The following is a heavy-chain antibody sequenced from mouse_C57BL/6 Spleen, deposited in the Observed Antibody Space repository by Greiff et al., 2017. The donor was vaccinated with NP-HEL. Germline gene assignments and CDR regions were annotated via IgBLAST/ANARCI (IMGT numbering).Heavy chain of an antibody. J-gene: IGHJ2*01. CDR2: INPNNGGT. V-gene: IGHV1-18*01. CDR1: GYTFTDYN. CDR3: ARGYYGRYFDD. Sequence: VQLKQSGPELVKPGASVKIPCKASGYTFTDYNMDWVKQSHGKSLEWIGDINPNNGGTIYTQKFKGKATLTVDKSSSTAYMELRSLTSEDTAVYYCARGYYGRYFDDWGQGTTLTVSS. D-gene: IGHD1-1*01.